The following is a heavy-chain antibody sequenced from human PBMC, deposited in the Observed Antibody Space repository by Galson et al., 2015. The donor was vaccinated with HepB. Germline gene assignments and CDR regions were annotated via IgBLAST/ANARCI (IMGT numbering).Heavy chain of an antibody. CDR3: ARDHRNLYCSSTSCPAALGY. CDR1: GYTFTGYY. D-gene: IGHD2-2*01. V-gene: IGHV1-2*02. CDR2: INPNSGGT. Sequence: SVKVSCKASGYTFTGYYMHWVRQAPGQGLEWMGWINPNSGGTNYAQKFQGRVTMTRDTSISTAYMELSRLRSDDTAVYYCARDHRNLYCSSTSCPAALGYWGQGTLVTVSS. J-gene: IGHJ4*02.